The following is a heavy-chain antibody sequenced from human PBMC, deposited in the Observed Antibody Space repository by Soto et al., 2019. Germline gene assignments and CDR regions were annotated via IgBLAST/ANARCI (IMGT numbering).Heavy chain of an antibody. J-gene: IGHJ3*02. V-gene: IGHV1-69*13. CDR3: VCVARSIVAPAFAFDI. Sequence: GAGVQVSYKACGCSFSSYAISLVRQAPGQGREWMGGIIPIFGTANYAQKFQGRVTITADESTSTDYMELSSLRSEDTAVSYCVCVARSIVAPAFAFDIWGQGTMVTVSS. D-gene: IGHD6-6*01. CDR1: GCSFSSYA. CDR2: IIPIFGTA.